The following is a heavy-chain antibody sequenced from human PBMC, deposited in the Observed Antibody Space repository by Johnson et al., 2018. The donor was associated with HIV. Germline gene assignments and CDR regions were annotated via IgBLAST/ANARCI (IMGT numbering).Heavy chain of an antibody. CDR1: RFTFDDYA. V-gene: IGHV3-9*01. Sequence: QLVESGGGVVRPGGSLRLSCAASRFTFDDYAMHWVRQAPGKGLEWVAGINWNSGSIGDADSVKGRFTISRDNSKNTLYLQMNSLRAEDTAVYYCAKEKPAYCGGDCYSDDAFDIWGQGTMVTVSS. CDR2: INWNSGSI. D-gene: IGHD2-21*01. J-gene: IGHJ3*02. CDR3: AKEKPAYCGGDCYSDDAFDI.